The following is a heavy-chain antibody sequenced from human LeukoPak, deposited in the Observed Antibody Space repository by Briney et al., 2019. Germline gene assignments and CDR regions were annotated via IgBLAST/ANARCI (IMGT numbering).Heavy chain of an antibody. CDR2: IYYSGST. J-gene: IGHJ4*02. CDR1: GGSISSGGYY. D-gene: IGHD3-3*01. Sequence: SQTLSLTCTVSGGSISSGGYYWSWIRQHPGKGLEWIGYIYYSGSTYYNPSLKSRLTMSVDTSKNQFSLKLSSVTAEDTAVYYCTRKGYDFWSGYYTDRYFDYWGQGTLVTVSS. V-gene: IGHV4-31*03. CDR3: TRKGYDFWSGYYTDRYFDY.